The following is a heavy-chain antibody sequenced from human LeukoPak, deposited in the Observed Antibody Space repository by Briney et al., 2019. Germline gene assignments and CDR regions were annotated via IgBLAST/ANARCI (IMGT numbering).Heavy chain of an antibody. V-gene: IGHV5-51*01. Sequence: GESLKISCKHSEYSFLNYCIGWVRQMPGKGLEWMGIIYPDDSDTRYSPSFQGQVTISADKSISTAYLQWSTLRASDTAIYYCARHSYDSSDFHYMDVWGKGTTVTISS. CDR1: EYSFLNYC. CDR2: IYPDDSDT. J-gene: IGHJ6*03. CDR3: ARHSYDSSDFHYMDV. D-gene: IGHD3-22*01.